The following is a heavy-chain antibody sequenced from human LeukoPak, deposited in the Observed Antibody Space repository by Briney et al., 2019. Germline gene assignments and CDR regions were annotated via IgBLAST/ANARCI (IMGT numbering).Heavy chain of an antibody. CDR3: ASSLSGYSYGPPCDY. V-gene: IGHV3-21*01. CDR1: GFTFSSYT. J-gene: IGHJ4*02. CDR2: ISSSSTYI. Sequence: GGSLRLSCAASGFTFSSYTMNWVRHAPGKGLEWVSSISSSSTYIYYADSVKGRFTISRDNAKNSLYLQMNSLRAEDTAVYYCASSLSGYSYGPPCDYWGQGTLVTVSS. D-gene: IGHD5-18*01.